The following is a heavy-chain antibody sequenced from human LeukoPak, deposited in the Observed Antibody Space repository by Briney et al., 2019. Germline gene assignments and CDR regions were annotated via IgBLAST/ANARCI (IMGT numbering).Heavy chain of an antibody. CDR3: ARREYDAFDI. D-gene: IGHD3-10*01. Sequence: GGSLRLSCAASGFTFSTYAMSWVRQAPGKGLEWVSTISDSGANTYYADSVRGRFTISRDNAKKSLYLQMNSLTVEDTAMYYCARREYDAFDIWGQGTMVTVSS. CDR2: ISDSGANT. J-gene: IGHJ3*02. CDR1: GFTFSTYA. V-gene: IGHV3-23*01.